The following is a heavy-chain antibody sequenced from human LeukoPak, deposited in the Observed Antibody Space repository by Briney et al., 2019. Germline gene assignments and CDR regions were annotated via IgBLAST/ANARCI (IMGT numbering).Heavy chain of an antibody. Sequence: GGSLRLSCAASGFTFDDYAMHWVRQAPGKGLEWVSGISWNSGSIGYADSVKGRFTISRDNAKNSLYLQMNSLRAEDTALYYCAKDIWGYSSNFYGMDVWGQGTTVTVSS. V-gene: IGHV3-9*01. D-gene: IGHD6-13*01. CDR3: AKDIWGYSSNFYGMDV. J-gene: IGHJ6*02. CDR2: ISWNSGSI. CDR1: GFTFDDYA.